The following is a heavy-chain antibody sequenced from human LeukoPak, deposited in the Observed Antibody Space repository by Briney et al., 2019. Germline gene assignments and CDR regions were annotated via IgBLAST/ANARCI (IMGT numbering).Heavy chain of an antibody. CDR2: INSDGSNT. D-gene: IGHD2-21*01. Sequence: GGSLRLSCTASGFTVNHYWMHWVRQVPGKGLVWVSRINSDGSNTVYADSVKGRFTISRDNAENTLYLQMNNLRAEDTAVYYCAREVVLSAISVFDYWGQGTLVTVSS. CDR3: AREVVLSAISVFDY. V-gene: IGHV3-74*01. CDR1: GFTVNHYW. J-gene: IGHJ4*02.